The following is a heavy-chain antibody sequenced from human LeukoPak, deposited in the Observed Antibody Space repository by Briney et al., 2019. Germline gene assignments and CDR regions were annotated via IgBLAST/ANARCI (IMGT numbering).Heavy chain of an antibody. D-gene: IGHD2-2*01. Sequence: SGTSLRLSCAASEFTFSSYAMHWVRQAPGKGLEWVAFISYHGSNKYYAGSVKGRFTISRDNSKNTLFLQMNSLRAEDTAVYYCAKNTHAYAEIFDYWGQGTLVTVSS. CDR1: EFTFSSYA. CDR3: AKNTHAYAEIFDY. J-gene: IGHJ4*02. V-gene: IGHV3-30*18. CDR2: ISYHGSNK.